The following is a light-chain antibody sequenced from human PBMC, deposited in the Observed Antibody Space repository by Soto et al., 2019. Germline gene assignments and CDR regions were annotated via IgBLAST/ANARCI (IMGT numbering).Light chain of an antibody. J-gene: IGLJ3*02. Sequence: QSVLPQAPSASAAPGQTVTISCSGSPSNIGANYVFWYQHRPGTAPKLLIYRNNQRPSGVPDRFSGSKSGASASLTISGLRAEDEADYYCAAWGDDSLSALFGGGTKLTVL. V-gene: IGLV1-47*01. CDR2: RNN. CDR3: AAWGDDSLSAL. CDR1: PSNIGANY.